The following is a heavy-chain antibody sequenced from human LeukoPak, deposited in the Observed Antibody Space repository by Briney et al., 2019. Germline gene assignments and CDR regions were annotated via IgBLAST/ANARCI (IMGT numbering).Heavy chain of an antibody. Sequence: PGRSLRLSCAASGFTFSSYGMHWVRQAPGKGLEWVAVISNDGRRKYYSDSVKGRFTISRDNSKKTLYLQMNSLRAEDTGLYYCVKAGYSSTWSHYGMDVWGQGTTVTVSS. CDR2: ISNDGRRK. J-gene: IGHJ6*02. CDR1: GFTFSSYG. V-gene: IGHV3-30*18. CDR3: VKAGYSSTWSHYGMDV. D-gene: IGHD2-2*01.